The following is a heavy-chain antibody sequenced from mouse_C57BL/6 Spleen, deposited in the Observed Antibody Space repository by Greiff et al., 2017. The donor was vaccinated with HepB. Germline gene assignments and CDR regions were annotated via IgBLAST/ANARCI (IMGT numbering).Heavy chain of an antibody. CDR1: GYSITSGYD. CDR3: ARARDSSGYLAY. D-gene: IGHD3-2*02. CDR2: ISYSGST. Sequence: VQLKESGPGMVKPSQSLSLTCTVTGYSITSGYDWHWIRHFPGNKLEWMGYISYSGSTNYNPSLKSRISITHDTSKNHFFLKLNSVTTEDTATYYCARARDSSGYLAYWGQGTLVTVSA. V-gene: IGHV3-1*01. J-gene: IGHJ3*01.